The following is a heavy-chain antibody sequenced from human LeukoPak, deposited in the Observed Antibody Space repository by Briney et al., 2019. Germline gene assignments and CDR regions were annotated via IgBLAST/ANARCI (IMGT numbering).Heavy chain of an antibody. Sequence: GGSLRLSCAASGFTFSIYAMSGVGQAPGRGLEGVSAISGSGGSTFYADSVKGRFTISRDNSKNTLYMQMNSQRADDTAVYYCAKGGPMVSYYGMDVWGQGTTVTVSS. D-gene: IGHD3-10*01. J-gene: IGHJ6*02. CDR3: AKGGPMVSYYGMDV. V-gene: IGHV3-23*01. CDR1: GFTFSIYA. CDR2: ISGSGGST.